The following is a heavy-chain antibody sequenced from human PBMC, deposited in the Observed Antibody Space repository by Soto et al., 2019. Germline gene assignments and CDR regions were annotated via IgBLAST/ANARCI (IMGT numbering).Heavy chain of an antibody. CDR2: ISAYNGNT. V-gene: IGHV1-18*01. J-gene: IGHJ5*02. CDR3: ARRLSPSYSSSFNWFDP. D-gene: IGHD6-13*01. Sequence: QVQLVQSGAEVKKPGASVKVSCKASGYTFTSYGISWVRQAPGQGLEWMGWISAYNGNTNYAQKLQGRVTMTTDTPTSTAYMELRSLRSDDTAVYYCARRLSPSYSSSFNWFDPWGQGTLVTVSS. CDR1: GYTFTSYG.